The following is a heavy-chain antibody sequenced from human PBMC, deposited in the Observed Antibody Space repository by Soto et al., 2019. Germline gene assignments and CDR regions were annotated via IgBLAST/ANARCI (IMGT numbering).Heavy chain of an antibody. D-gene: IGHD3-3*01. V-gene: IGHV1-69*04. CDR3: ARDRITTRGDAFDL. Sequence: SVKVSCKAPGGTSSTYIISWVLQAPGQGLEWMGRIIPIPDITNYAQKFQGRVTVTADRSTSTAYMELTSLKSEDTAVYYCARDRITTRGDAFDLWGQGTMVTVS. J-gene: IGHJ3*01. CDR1: GGTSSTYI. CDR2: IIPIPDIT.